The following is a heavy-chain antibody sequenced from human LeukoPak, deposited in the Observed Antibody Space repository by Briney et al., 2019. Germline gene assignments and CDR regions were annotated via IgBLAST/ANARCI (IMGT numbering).Heavy chain of an antibody. D-gene: IGHD3-16*01. CDR2: IHPKSGDT. CDR1: GYTFTGYY. J-gene: IGHJ4*02. CDR3: SRGSGISFGGIDY. V-gene: IGHV1-2*02. Sequence: ASVKVSCKASGYTFTGYYLHWVRQAPGQGLEWMGWIHPKSGDTHYAQKFLGRVTLTRDTSTTIVYMELTWLTSDDTAVYYCSRGSGISFGGIDYWGRGTLVTVSS.